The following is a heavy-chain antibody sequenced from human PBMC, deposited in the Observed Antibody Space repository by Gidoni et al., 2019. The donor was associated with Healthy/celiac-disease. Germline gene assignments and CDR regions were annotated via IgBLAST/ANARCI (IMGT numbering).Heavy chain of an antibody. Sequence: QVRLQESGLGLVKPSETLSLTCTGSWYSISSGYYWGWIRQPPGKGLEWIGSIYHSGSTYYHPSLKSRVTISVDTSKNQFSLKLSSVTAADTAVYYCARDLGWRGAPGYWGQGTLVTVSS. J-gene: IGHJ4*02. D-gene: IGHD3-3*01. CDR2: IYHSGST. CDR1: WYSISSGYY. CDR3: ARDLGWRGAPGY. V-gene: IGHV4-38-2*02.